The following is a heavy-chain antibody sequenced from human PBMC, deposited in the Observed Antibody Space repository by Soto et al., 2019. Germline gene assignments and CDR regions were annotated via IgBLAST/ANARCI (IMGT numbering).Heavy chain of an antibody. Sequence: VQLVESGGGLVQPGGSLRLSCAASGFTFSSYWMHWVRQAPGKGLVWVSRINSDGSSTSYADSVKGRFTISRDNAKNTLYLQMNSLRAEDTAVYYCAREGSTSRGYYYYYMDVWGKGTTVTVSS. CDR2: INSDGSST. V-gene: IGHV3-74*01. CDR1: GFTFSSYW. D-gene: IGHD2-2*01. J-gene: IGHJ6*03. CDR3: AREGSTSRGYYYYYMDV.